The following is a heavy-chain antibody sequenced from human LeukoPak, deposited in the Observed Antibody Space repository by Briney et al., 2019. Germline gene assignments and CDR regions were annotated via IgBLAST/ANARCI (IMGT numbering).Heavy chain of an antibody. V-gene: IGHV1-46*01. J-gene: IGHJ4*02. Sequence: GASVKVSCKASGYIFTSYYMHWVRQAPGQGLEWMGIINPSSGSTGYAQKFQDRVKMTRDTSRSTVYMELSSLRSEDTAVYYCARRAGDHYYFDYWGQGTLVTVSS. CDR2: INPSSGST. CDR3: ARRAGDHYYFDY. D-gene: IGHD7-27*01. CDR1: GYIFTSYY.